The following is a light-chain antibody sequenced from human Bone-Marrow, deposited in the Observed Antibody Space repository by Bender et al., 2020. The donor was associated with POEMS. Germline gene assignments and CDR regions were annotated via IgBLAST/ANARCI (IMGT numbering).Light chain of an antibody. J-gene: IGLJ3*02. CDR2: TNN. CDR1: GSNIGGYP. Sequence: QSVLTQPPSVSGTPGQRVTISCSGSGSNIGGYPVNWYQQLPGTAPRLLIYTNNERPSGVPDRFSGYNSGNTATLTINRVEAEDEADYYCQVWDSTTYHWVFGGGTKLTVL. CDR3: QVWDSTTYHWV. V-gene: IGLV1-44*01.